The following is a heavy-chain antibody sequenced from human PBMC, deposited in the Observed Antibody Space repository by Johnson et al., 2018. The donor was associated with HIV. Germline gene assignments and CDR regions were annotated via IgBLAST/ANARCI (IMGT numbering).Heavy chain of an antibody. CDR2: IKQDGSQI. CDR1: GFTFRNYL. J-gene: IGHJ3*02. D-gene: IGHD1-26*01. CDR3: ARRGVGATTDAFDI. Sequence: VQLVESGGGLVQPGGSLRLSCAASGFTFRNYLMSWVRQAPGKGLEWVANIKQDGSQIHYMDSVKGRFTVSRDNAKNSLYLQMNSLRAEDTAVYYCARRGVGATTDAFDIWGQGTMVTVSS. V-gene: IGHV3-7*01.